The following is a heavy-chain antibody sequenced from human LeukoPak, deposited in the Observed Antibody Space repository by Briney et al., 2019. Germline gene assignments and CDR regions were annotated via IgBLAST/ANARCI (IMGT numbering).Heavy chain of an antibody. CDR2: IIHIFGAA. D-gene: IGHD5-12*01. CDR3: ARDLTAERGYSFVSGPFDS. Sequence: SVKVSCKASGGTFSNYAINWVRQAPGQGLEWMGGIIHIFGAANYAQKFQGRVTITTDESTSTAYMELSSLRSEDTAVYYYARDLTAERGYSFVSGPFDSWGQGTLVTVSS. J-gene: IGHJ4*02. CDR1: GGTFSNYA. V-gene: IGHV1-69*05.